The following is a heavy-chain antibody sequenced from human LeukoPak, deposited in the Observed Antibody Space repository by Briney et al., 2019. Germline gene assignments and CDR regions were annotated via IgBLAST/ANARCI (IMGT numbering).Heavy chain of an antibody. D-gene: IGHD6-13*01. J-gene: IGHJ4*02. CDR2: IIPIFGTA. CDR3: ARDAAAAGTKAFDY. V-gene: IGHV1-69*13. CDR1: GGTLSSYA. Sequence: SVKVSCKASGGTLSSYAISWVRQAPGQGLEWMGGIIPIFGTANYAQKFQGRVTITADESTSTAYMELSSLRSEDTAVYYCARDAAAAGTKAFDYWGQGTLVTVSS.